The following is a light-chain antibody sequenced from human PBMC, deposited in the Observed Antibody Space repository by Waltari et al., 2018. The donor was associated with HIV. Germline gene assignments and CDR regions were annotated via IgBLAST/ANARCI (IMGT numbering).Light chain of an antibody. Sequence: EIVMTQSPATLSVSPGERVTLSCRASQNVNSYLGWFQQKPGQAPTLLIYDASARATDTPVRFSASGSGTVFSLTISSLRSEDFAVYYCQQYHQWPFTFGRGTRLEIK. CDR3: QQYHQWPFT. CDR2: DAS. J-gene: IGKJ5*01. CDR1: QNVNSY. V-gene: IGKV3-15*01.